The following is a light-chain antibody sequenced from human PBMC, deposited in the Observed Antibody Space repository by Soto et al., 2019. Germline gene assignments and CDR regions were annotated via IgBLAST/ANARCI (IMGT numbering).Light chain of an antibody. CDR2: DAS. J-gene: IGKJ4*01. Sequence: EIVLTQSPGTLSLSPGERATLSCRASQSVDNNYLAWFQQKPGQAPRLLIDDASRRATGIPDRFSGSGSGTDFTLTISRLEPEDFAVYYCQQCALSPLTFGGGTKVEIK. CDR3: QQCALSPLT. CDR1: QSVDNNY. V-gene: IGKV3-20*01.